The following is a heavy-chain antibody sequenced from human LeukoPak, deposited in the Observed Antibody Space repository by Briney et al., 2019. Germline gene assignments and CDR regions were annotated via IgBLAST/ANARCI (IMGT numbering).Heavy chain of an antibody. V-gene: IGHV3-48*03. CDR1: GFTFSSYE. J-gene: IGHJ4*02. CDR2: ISSSGSTI. D-gene: IGHD3-10*01. CDR3: ARVAMVRGVIIDY. Sequence: GGSLRLSCAVSGFTFSSYEMDWVRQAPGKGREWVSYISSSGSTIYYADSVKGRFTISRDNAKNSLYLQMNSLRAEDTAVYYCARVAMVRGVIIDYWGQGTLVTVSS.